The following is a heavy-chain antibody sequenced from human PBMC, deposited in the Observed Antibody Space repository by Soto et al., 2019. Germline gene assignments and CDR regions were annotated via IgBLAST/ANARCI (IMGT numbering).Heavy chain of an antibody. CDR1: GYTFTSYA. J-gene: IGHJ4*02. D-gene: IGHD6-6*01. CDR2: ISAYNGNT. V-gene: IGHV1-18*01. Sequence: ASLKVACKTAGYTFTSYAMHCGRHAPGQGLEWMGWISAYNGNTNYAQKLQGRVTMTTDTSTSTAYMELRSLRSDDTAVYYCATSYSSSAEFDYWGQGTLVTVSS. CDR3: ATSYSSSAEFDY.